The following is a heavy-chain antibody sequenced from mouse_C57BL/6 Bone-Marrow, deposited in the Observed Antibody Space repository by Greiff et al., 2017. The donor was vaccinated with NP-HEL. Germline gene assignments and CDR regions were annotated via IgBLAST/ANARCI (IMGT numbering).Heavy chain of an antibody. V-gene: IGHV10-1*01. CDR2: IRSKSNNYAT. D-gene: IGHD1-1*01. Sequence: EVMLVESGGGLVQPKGSLKLSCAASGFSFNTYAMNWVRQAPGKGLEWVARIRSKSNNYATYYADSVKDRFTISRDDSESMLYLQMNNLKTEDTAMYYCVLTFYYYGSSYAMDYWGQGTSVTVSS. CDR1: GFSFNTYA. CDR3: VLTFYYYGSSYAMDY. J-gene: IGHJ4*01.